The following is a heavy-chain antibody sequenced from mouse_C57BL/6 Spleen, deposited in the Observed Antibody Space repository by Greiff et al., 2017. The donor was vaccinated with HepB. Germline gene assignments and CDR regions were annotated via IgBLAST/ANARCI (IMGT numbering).Heavy chain of an antibody. CDR3: ARGSNYAMDY. J-gene: IGHJ4*01. Sequence: VQLVESGPGLVQPSQSLSITCTVSGFSLTSYGVHWVRQSPGKGLEWLGVIWSGGSTDYNAAFISRLSISKDNSKSQVFFKMNSLQADDTAIYYCARGSNYAMDYWGQGTSVTVSS. CDR2: IWSGGST. CDR1: GFSLTSYG. V-gene: IGHV2-2*01. D-gene: IGHD1-1*01.